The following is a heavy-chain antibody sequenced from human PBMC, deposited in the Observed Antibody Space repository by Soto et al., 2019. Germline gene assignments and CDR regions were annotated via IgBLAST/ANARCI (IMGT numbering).Heavy chain of an antibody. D-gene: IGHD6-6*01. CDR1: GDSVSSNSAA. J-gene: IGHJ6*02. V-gene: IGHV6-1*01. Sequence: SQTLSLTCAISGDSVSSNSAACNWIRQSPSRCLEWLGTTYYRSKWYNDYAVSVKSRITINPDTSKNQFSLQLNSVTPEDTAVYSCARTQQLGSRNYYYGMDVWGQGTTVTVSS. CDR2: TYYRSKWYN. CDR3: ARTQQLGSRNYYYGMDV.